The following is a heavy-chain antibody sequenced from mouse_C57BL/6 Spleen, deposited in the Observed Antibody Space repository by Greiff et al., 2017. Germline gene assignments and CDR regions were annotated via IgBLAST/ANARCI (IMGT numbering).Heavy chain of an antibody. CDR1: GFTFSSYA. V-gene: IGHV5-4*01. J-gene: IGHJ2*01. Sequence: EVHLVESGGGLVKPGGSLKLSCAASGFTFSSYAMSWVRQTPEKRLEWVATISDGGSYTYYPDNVKGRFTISRDNSKNNLYLQMSHLKSEDTAMYYCARDGDSDFAYWGQGTTLTVSS. D-gene: IGHD2-13*01. CDR3: ARDGDSDFAY. CDR2: ISDGGSYT.